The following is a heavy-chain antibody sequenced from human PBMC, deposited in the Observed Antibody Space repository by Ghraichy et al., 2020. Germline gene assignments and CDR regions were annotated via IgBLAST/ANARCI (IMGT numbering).Heavy chain of an antibody. D-gene: IGHD3-22*01. CDR2: LYYSGST. J-gene: IGHJ3*02. CDR1: GGPITSNSYF. Sequence: SETLSLTCSVSGGPITSNSYFWGWIRQPPGKGLEWIVRLYYSGSTYYNPSLKSRVTIFVDTSKNQFSLKLSSVTAADTAVYYCAAPYYYDSSGYYYKAVFDIWDQGTMVTVSS. CDR3: AAPYYYDSSGYYYKAVFDI. V-gene: IGHV4-39*01.